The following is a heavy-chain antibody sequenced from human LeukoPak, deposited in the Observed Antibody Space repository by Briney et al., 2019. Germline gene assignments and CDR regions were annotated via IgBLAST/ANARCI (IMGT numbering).Heavy chain of an antibody. D-gene: IGHD3-22*01. CDR3: ARVPGTYYYDSSGYPLYYYYYMDV. CDR2: IKQDGSEK. V-gene: IGHV3-7*01. J-gene: IGHJ6*03. CDR1: GFTFSSYW. Sequence: GGSLRLSCAASGFTFSSYWMSWVRQAPGKGLEWVANIKQDGSEKYYVDSVKGRFTISRDNAKNSLYLQMNSLRAEDTAVYFYARVPGTYYYDSSGYPLYYYYYMDVWGKGTTVTVSS.